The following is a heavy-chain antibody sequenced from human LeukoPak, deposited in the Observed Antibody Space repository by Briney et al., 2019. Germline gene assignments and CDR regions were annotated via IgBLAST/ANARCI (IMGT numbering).Heavy chain of an antibody. CDR1: GFTFSSYA. CDR3: ARVGSSSWYTSRPQGWFDP. CDR2: ISGSGGST. D-gene: IGHD6-13*01. V-gene: IGHV3-23*01. J-gene: IGHJ5*02. Sequence: PGGSLRLSCAASGFTFSSYAMSWVRQAPGKGLEWVSAISGSGGSTYYADSVKGRFTISRDNSKNTLYLQMNSLRAEDTAVYYCARVGSSSWYTSRPQGWFDPWGQGTLVTVSS.